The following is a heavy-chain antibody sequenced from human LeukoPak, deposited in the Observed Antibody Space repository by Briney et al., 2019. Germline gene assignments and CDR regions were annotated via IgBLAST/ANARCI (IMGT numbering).Heavy chain of an antibody. CDR1: GGSISSSSYY. Sequence: PSETLSLTCSVSGGSISSSSYYWGWIRQPPGKGLEWIGSIYYSGYTYYNPSPQSRFTISVDTSKNHFSLKLSSVTAADTAVYYCARTFSMVRGVTLDSYYFDYWGQGTLVTVSS. CDR3: ARTFSMVRGVTLDSYYFDY. CDR2: IYYSGYT. J-gene: IGHJ4*02. D-gene: IGHD3-10*01. V-gene: IGHV4-39*07.